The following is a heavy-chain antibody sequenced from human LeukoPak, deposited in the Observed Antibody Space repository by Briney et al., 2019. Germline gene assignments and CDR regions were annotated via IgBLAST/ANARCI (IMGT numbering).Heavy chain of an antibody. J-gene: IGHJ5*02. D-gene: IGHD1-1*01. Sequence: SETLSLTCTVSGGSISSGSYYWNWIRQPAGKGLEWIGRIYTSGSTNYNPSLKSRVTISVDTSKNQFSLKLSSVTAADTAVYYCARPVPSRLGWFDPWGQGTLVTVSS. V-gene: IGHV4-61*02. CDR2: IYTSGST. CDR1: GGSISSGSYY. CDR3: ARPVPSRLGWFDP.